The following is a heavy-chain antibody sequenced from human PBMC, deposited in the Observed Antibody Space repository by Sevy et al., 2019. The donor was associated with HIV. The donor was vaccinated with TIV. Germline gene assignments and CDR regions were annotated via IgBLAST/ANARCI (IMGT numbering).Heavy chain of an antibody. V-gene: IGHV3-23*01. CDR3: AKALNPALESMLEVNLRSLKGFDV. CDR2: ISGPGYGT. D-gene: IGHD3-22*01. CDR1: GFTFNTHA. Sequence: EGSLRLSCAASGFTFNTHAMNWVRQAPGKGLEWVSVISGPGYGTNYADSVKGRFTISRDNSKNTLYLQMNSLRDDDTAVYYCAKALNPALESMLEVNLRSLKGFDVWGQGTMVTVSS. J-gene: IGHJ3*01.